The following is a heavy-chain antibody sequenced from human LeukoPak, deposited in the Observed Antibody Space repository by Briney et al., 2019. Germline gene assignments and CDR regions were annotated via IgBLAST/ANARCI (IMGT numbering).Heavy chain of an antibody. CDR1: GFTFSSYW. CDR3: ARDQRAWFGDLYYYYMDV. V-gene: IGHV3-74*01. J-gene: IGHJ6*03. CDR2: INSDGSST. Sequence: GGSLRLSCAASGFTFSSYWMHWVRQAPGKGLVWVSRINSDGSSTSYADSVKGRFTISRDNAKNTLYLQMNSLRAEDTAVYYCARDQRAWFGDLYYYYMDVWGKGTTVTVSS. D-gene: IGHD3-10*01.